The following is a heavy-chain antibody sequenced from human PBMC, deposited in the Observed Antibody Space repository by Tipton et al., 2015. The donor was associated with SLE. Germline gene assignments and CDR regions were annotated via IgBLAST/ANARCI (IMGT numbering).Heavy chain of an antibody. V-gene: IGHV4-39*07. CDR2: IYYRGTT. CDR1: GGSISSSSYY. Sequence: TLSLTCTVSGGSISSSSYYWGWIRQPPGKELEWSGSIYYRGTTDYNPSLRSRVTISVDTSKNQFSLKVTSVTGADTAVYYCARRVAGYYFFYYLDVWGSGTAVTVSS. J-gene: IGHJ6*03. D-gene: IGHD6-19*01. CDR3: ARRVAGYYFFYYLDV.